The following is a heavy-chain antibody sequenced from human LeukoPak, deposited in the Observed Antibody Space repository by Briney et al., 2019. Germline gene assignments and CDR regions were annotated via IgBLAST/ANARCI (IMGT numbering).Heavy chain of an antibody. Sequence: SETLSLTCTVSGGSISSSSYYWGWIRQPPGKGLEWIGSIYYSGSTYYNPSLKSRVTISVDTSKNQFSLKLSSVTAADTAVYYCARHYYYDSSGYYCDYWGQGTLVTVSS. CDR1: GGSISSSSYY. CDR2: IYYSGST. CDR3: ARHYYYDSSGYYCDY. V-gene: IGHV4-39*07. J-gene: IGHJ4*02. D-gene: IGHD3-22*01.